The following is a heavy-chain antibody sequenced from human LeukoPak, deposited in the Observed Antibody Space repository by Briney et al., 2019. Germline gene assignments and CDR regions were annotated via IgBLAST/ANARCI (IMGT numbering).Heavy chain of an antibody. J-gene: IGHJ6*03. Sequence: SVKVSCKASGVTFSDYALNWVRQAPGQGLEWMGVFIPILDTANSTQKFQGRLTITADISTNTVYMELSSLRFDDTAVYYCAREKRGYSGYDYYYYMDVWGKGTTVTISS. CDR1: GVTFSDYA. CDR2: FIPILDTA. V-gene: IGHV1-69*10. D-gene: IGHD5-12*01. CDR3: AREKRGYSGYDYYYYMDV.